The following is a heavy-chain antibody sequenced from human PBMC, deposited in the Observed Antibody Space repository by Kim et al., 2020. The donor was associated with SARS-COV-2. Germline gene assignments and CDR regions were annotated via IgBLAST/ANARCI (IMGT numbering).Heavy chain of an antibody. V-gene: IGHV3-74*01. J-gene: IGHJ6*02. Sequence: TTYADSVKGRLTISRDNAKNPLYLEMNSLRAEDTAVYYCARDAYHGVDVWGQGTKVTVSS. CDR2: T. CDR3: ARDAYHGVDV.